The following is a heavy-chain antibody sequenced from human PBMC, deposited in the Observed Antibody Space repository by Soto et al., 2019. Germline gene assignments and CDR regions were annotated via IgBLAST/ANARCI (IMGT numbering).Heavy chain of an antibody. CDR1: GGTFSSYT. V-gene: IGHV1-69*08. CDR3: ARDLYSSSWYGEYYYGMDV. Sequence: QVQLVQSGAEVKKPGSSVKVSCKASGGTFSSYTISWVRQAPGQGLEWMGRIIPILGIANYAQKFQGRVTITADKSTSTAYMELSSLRSEDTAVYYCARDLYSSSWYGEYYYGMDVWGQGTTVTVSS. CDR2: IIPILGIA. J-gene: IGHJ6*02. D-gene: IGHD6-13*01.